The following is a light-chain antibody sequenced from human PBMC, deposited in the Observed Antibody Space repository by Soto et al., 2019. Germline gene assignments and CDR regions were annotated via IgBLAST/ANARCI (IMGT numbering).Light chain of an antibody. Sequence: EIVLTQSPATLSSSPGERATLSCRASQRVSIYVAWYQQKPGQAPRLLIYDASNRATGIPARFSGSGAGTDVTLTISSLEPEDFAVYYCQHRTSFGQGTKLYI. CDR3: QHRTS. J-gene: IGKJ2*01. V-gene: IGKV3-11*01. CDR1: QRVSIY. CDR2: DAS.